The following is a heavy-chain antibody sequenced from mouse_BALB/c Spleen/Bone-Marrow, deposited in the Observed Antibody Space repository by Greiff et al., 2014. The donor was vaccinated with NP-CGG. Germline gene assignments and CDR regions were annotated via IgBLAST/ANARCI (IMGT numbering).Heavy chain of an antibody. CDR2: ISSGGSYT. CDR3: ARPYDFGAWFAY. J-gene: IGHJ3*01. Sequence: EVKLQESGGDLVKPGGSLKLSCAASGFIFSSYGMSWVRQTPDKRLEWFATISSGGSYTYYPDSVKGRFTISRDNAKNTLYLQMSSLKSEDTAMYYCARPYDFGAWFAYWGQGTLVTVSA. V-gene: IGHV5-6*01. CDR1: GFIFSSYG. D-gene: IGHD2-4*01.